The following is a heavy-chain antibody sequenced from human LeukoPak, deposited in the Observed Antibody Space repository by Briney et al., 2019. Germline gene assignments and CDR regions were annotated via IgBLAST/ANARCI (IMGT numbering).Heavy chain of an antibody. Sequence: SETLSLTCTVSGGSISSSSYYWGWIRQPPGKGLEWIGSIYYSGSTYYNPSLKSRVTISVDTSKNQFSPKLSSVTAADTAVYYCASRYCTNGVCYPPPDAFDIWGQGTMVTVSS. CDR1: GGSISSSSYY. CDR2: IYYSGST. CDR3: ASRYCTNGVCYPPPDAFDI. J-gene: IGHJ3*02. V-gene: IGHV4-39*01. D-gene: IGHD2-8*01.